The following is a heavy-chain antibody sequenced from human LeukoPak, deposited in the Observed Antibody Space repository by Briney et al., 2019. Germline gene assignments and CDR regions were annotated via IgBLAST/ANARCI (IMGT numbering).Heavy chain of an antibody. D-gene: IGHD4-23*01. V-gene: IGHV4-59*01. CDR3: ARYARSTVVPYYFDY. J-gene: IGHJ4*02. CDR2: IYYSGST. CDR1: GGSISSYY. Sequence: SETLSLTCTVSGGSISSYYWSWIRQPPGKGLEWIGYIYYSGSTNYNPSLKSRVTISVDTSKNQFSLKLSSVTAADTAVYYCARYARSTVVPYYFDYWGQGTLVTVSS.